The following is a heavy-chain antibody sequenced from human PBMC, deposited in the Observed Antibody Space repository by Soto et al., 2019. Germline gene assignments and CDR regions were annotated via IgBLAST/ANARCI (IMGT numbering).Heavy chain of an antibody. V-gene: IGHV3-30-3*01. D-gene: IGHD2-21*01. J-gene: IGHJ4*02. CDR2: MSYDGNSK. CDR1: GFTFSSYS. Sequence: QVQLVESGGGVVQPGRSLRLSCAASGFTFSSYSMHWVRQAPGKGLEWVAAMSYDGNSKYFADSVKDRFTISRDNSKNTLSLQMNSLGAEDSAVYYCARGRTVRDHDDFDLWGQGTLVTVSS. CDR3: ARGRTVRDHDDFDL.